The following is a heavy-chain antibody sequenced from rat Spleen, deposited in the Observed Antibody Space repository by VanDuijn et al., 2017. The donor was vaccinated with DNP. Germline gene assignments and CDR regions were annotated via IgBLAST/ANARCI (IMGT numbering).Heavy chain of an antibody. J-gene: IGHJ2*01. V-gene: IGHV3-3*01. CDR1: GYSITSNFR. D-gene: IGHD5-1*01. Sequence: EVQLQESGPGLVKPSQSLSLTCSVTGYSITSNFRWSWIRKFPGNKLEWMGYINGAGNTNYNPSLKSRISITRDTSKNQFFLQVNSVDTEDTATYYCAIQLGVFDYWDQGVMVTVSS. CDR3: AIQLGVFDY. CDR2: INGAGNT.